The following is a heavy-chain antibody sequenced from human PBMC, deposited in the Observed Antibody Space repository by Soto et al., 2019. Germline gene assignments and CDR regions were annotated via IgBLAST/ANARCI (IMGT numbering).Heavy chain of an antibody. CDR3: ARDLTPQDSSGFDY. V-gene: IGHV1-18*04. CDR2: ISAYNGNT. CDR1: GYTFTSYG. Sequence: QVQLVQSGAEVKKPGASVKVSCKASGYTFTSYGISWVRRAPGQGLEWMGWISAYNGNTNYAQQLQGRVTMTTDTSTSTAYMERRSLRSDDTAVYYCARDLTPQDSSGFDYWGQGTLVTVSS. J-gene: IGHJ4*02. D-gene: IGHD6-25*01.